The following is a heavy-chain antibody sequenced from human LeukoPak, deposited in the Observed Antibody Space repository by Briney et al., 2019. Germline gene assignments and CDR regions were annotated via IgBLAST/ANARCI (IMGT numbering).Heavy chain of an antibody. CDR1: SDSFSSYY. Sequence: PSETLSLTCNVSSDSFSSYYWSWIRQPPGKGLEWIGYIYYSGSTSYNPSLKSRVTMTVDTSKNLFSLKLNSVTAADTAVYFCARVSGGSNWYSLDYWGQGTLVTVSP. D-gene: IGHD6-13*01. CDR2: IYYSGST. CDR3: ARVSGGSNWYSLDY. J-gene: IGHJ4*02. V-gene: IGHV4-59*13.